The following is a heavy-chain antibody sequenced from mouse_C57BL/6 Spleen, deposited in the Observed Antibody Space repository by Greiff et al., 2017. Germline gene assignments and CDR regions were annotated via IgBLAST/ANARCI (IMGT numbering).Heavy chain of an antibody. D-gene: IGHD2-5*01. J-gene: IGHJ4*01. CDR3: ARRRLSTYYSNSGAMDY. V-gene: IGHV1-18*01. CDR1: GYTFPDYN. CDR2: INPNNGGT. Sequence: EVQLQQSGPELVKPGASVKIPCKASGYTFPDYNLDWVKQSHGKSLEWIGDINPNNGGTIYNQKFKGKATLTVDKSSSTAYMELRSLTSEDTAVYYCARRRLSTYYSNSGAMDYWGQGTSVTVSS.